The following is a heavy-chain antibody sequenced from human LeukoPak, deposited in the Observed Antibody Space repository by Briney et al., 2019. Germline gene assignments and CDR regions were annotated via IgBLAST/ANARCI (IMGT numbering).Heavy chain of an antibody. D-gene: IGHD5-12*01. V-gene: IGHV4-34*01. CDR2: INHSGST. J-gene: IGHJ4*02. CDR1: GGSFSDYY. CDR3: ARRGGRGYDY. Sequence: SETLSLTCAVYGGSFSDYYWSWIRQPPGKGLEWIGEINHSGSTNYTPSLKSRVTISVDTSKNQFSLKLSSVTAADTAVYYCARRGGRGYDYWGQGTLVTVSS.